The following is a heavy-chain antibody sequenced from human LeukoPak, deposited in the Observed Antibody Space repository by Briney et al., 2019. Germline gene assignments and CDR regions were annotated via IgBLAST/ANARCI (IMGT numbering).Heavy chain of an antibody. J-gene: IGHJ6*02. CDR2: INHSGST. Sequence: SETLSLTCAVYGGSFSGYYWSWIRQPPGKGLEWIGEINHSGSTNYNPSLKSRVTISVDTSKNQFSLKLSSVTAADTAVYYCARGYPTVKYYYYGMDVWGQGTTVIVSS. CDR3: ARGYPTVKYYYYGMDV. V-gene: IGHV4-34*01. CDR1: GGSFSGYY. D-gene: IGHD4-17*01.